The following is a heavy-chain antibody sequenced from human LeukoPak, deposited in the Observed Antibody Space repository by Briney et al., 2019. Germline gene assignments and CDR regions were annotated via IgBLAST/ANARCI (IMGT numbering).Heavy chain of an antibody. CDR1: GFTFSSYS. V-gene: IGHV3-48*04. J-gene: IGHJ4*02. D-gene: IGHD5-18*01. CDR2: ISSSSSTI. CDR3: AKDRVGSGYSYGYVDY. Sequence: PGGSLRLSCAASGFTFSSYSMNWVRQAPGKGLEWVSYISSSSSTIYYADSVKGRFTISRDNAKNSLYLQMNSLRAEDTAVYYCAKDRVGSGYSYGYVDYWGQGTLVTVSS.